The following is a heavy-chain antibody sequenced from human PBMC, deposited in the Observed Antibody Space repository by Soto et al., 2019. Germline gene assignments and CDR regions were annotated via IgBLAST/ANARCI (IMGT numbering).Heavy chain of an antibody. CDR1: VVSFSCQS. CDR2: INHSGRV. V-gene: IGHV4-34*01. Sequence: ETLSLPCAVYVVSFSCQSWTGIRHSAGTGLEWIGDINHSGRVNYSPSLKSRVTISLDTSKNQFSLTLSAVTAADTAMYYCSTRAYDTNGYYRFDPWGQGTLVTGSS. J-gene: IGHJ5*01. D-gene: IGHD3-22*01. CDR3: STRAYDTNGYYRFDP.